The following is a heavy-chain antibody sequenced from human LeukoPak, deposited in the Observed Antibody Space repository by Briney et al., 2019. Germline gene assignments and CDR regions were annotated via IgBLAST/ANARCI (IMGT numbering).Heavy chain of an antibody. V-gene: IGHV4-30-2*01. CDR3: ARDGYGFDAFDI. CDR1: GGSISSGGYS. D-gene: IGHD1-1*01. Sequence: SLSLTCAVSGGSISSGGYSWGWLRQPPGKGLEWIGYIYHSGSTYYHPSLKSLFTISVHRTNNQFSLKLSSVTAADTAVYYCARDGYGFDAFDIWGQGTMVTVSS. J-gene: IGHJ3*02. CDR2: IYHSGST.